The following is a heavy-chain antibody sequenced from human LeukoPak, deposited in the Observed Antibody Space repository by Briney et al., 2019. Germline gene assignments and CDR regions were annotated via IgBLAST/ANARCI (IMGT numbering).Heavy chain of an antibody. CDR2: INPNSGGT. V-gene: IGHV1-2*02. CDR1: GYTFTDPY. J-gene: IGHJ4*02. D-gene: IGHD2/OR15-2a*01. CDR3: VRVFYCPKGVCFSFDS. Sequence: ASVKVCCKASGYTFTDPYIHWVRQAPGQRLELMGLINPNSGGTRYAQKFLDRVTMTMDTSSSTAFMELRILSTDETDVYYCVRVFYCPKGVCFSFDSWGQGTTVIVSS.